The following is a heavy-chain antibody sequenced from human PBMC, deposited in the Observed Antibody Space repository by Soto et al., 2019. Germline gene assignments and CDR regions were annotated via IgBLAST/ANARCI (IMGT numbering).Heavy chain of an antibody. CDR3: TKKGGGPFSFDP. CDR1: GYSFIDYY. Sequence: GASVKVSCKASGYSFIDYYIHWVRQAPGQGLEWMGWISPRSGGTNYAQKFRDRVTITSDTSINTAYMELTSLSSDDTAVYYCTKKGGGPFSFDPWGQGTRVTVSS. D-gene: IGHD3-10*01. CDR2: ISPRSGGT. J-gene: IGHJ5*02. V-gene: IGHV1-2*02.